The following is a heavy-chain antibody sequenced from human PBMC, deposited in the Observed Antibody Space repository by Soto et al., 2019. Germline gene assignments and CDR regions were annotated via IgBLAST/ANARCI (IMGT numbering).Heavy chain of an antibody. Sequence: QVQLVESGGGVVQPGRSLSLSYAASGFTFSNFPIHWVRQAPGKGLEWVTVISYDGSNEYYADSVKGRFTISRDNSKNTLYLQMNSLRPEDSGLYFCARGGLGSGWYHFDSWGQGTLVTVSS. CDR1: GFTFSNFP. CDR2: ISYDGSNE. J-gene: IGHJ4*02. D-gene: IGHD6-19*01. CDR3: ARGGLGSGWYHFDS. V-gene: IGHV3-30-3*01.